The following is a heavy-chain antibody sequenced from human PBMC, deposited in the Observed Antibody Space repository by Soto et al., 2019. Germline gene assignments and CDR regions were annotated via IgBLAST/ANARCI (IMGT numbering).Heavy chain of an antibody. CDR2: IIGPGDKA. V-gene: IGHV3-23*01. J-gene: IGHJ4*02. Sequence: EVQLLESGGGLVQPGGSLRLSCAASGFSFSDYGMSWVRQAPGKGLEWVSAIIGPGDKAYYADSVKGRFTISSDNSNNTVYLQLNNLRAEDMAIYYCAKDRDYGDSFPFACWGQGTLVTVSS. CDR1: GFSFSDYG. CDR3: AKDRDYGDSFPFAC. D-gene: IGHD4-17*01.